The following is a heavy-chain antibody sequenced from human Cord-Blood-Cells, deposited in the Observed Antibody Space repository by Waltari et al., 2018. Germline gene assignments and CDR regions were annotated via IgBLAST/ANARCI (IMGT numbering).Heavy chain of an antibody. CDR2: INHSGST. Sequence: QVQLQQWGAGLLKPSETLSLTCAVYGGSFSGYYWSWIRQPPGKGLEWIGEINHSGSTNCNPSRKSRVTISVDTSKNQFSLKLSSVTAADTAVYYCARGSSGSFYNWFDPWGQGTLVTVSS. V-gene: IGHV4-34*01. J-gene: IGHJ5*02. CDR1: GGSFSGYY. CDR3: ARGSSGSFYNWFDP. D-gene: IGHD1-26*01.